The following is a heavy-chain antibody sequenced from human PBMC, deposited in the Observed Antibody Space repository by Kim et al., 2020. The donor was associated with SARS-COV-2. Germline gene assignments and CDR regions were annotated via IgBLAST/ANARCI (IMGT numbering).Heavy chain of an antibody. CDR2: K. Sequence: KTYAESGKGRFTISQDNSKTTVDLQMNSLRVEDTAVYYCARAREKSFDYWGQGTLVTVSS. V-gene: IGHV3-33*01. J-gene: IGHJ4*02. CDR3: ARAREKSFDY.